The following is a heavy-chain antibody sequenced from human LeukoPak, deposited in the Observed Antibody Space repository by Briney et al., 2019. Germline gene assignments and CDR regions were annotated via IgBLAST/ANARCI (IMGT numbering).Heavy chain of an antibody. V-gene: IGHV1-69*13. J-gene: IGHJ4*02. CDR3: ARVYYYESSGFYFDY. CDR1: GGTFSSHA. Sequence: SVKVSCKASGGTFSSHAISWVRQAPGQGLEWMGGIIPLFDTGNYAQKFQGRVTITADESTSTVYMELSSLRSEDTAVYYCARVYYYESSGFYFDYWGQGTPVTVSS. D-gene: IGHD3-22*01. CDR2: IIPLFDTG.